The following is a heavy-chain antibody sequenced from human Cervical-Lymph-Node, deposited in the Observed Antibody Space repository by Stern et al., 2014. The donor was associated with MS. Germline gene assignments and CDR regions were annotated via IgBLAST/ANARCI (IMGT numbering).Heavy chain of an antibody. CDR1: GFTFSSYA. Sequence: EVQLVESGGGLVQPGGSLRLSCAASGFTFSSYAMSWVRQAPGKGLEWVSAISGSGGSTYYADSVKGRFTISRDNSKNTLYLQMNSLRAEDTAVYYCAKDLIAAPRLLWFGELSAPTSYYGMDVWGQGTTVTVSS. V-gene: IGHV3-23*04. D-gene: IGHD3-10*01. CDR2: ISGSGGST. J-gene: IGHJ6*02. CDR3: AKDLIAAPRLLWFGELSAPTSYYGMDV.